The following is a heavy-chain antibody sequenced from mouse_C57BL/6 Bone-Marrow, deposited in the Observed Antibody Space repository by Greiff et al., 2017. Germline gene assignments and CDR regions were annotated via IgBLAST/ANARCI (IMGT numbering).Heavy chain of an antibody. CDR2: IRSKSNNYAT. V-gene: IGHV10-1*01. CDR1: GFSFNTYA. CDR3: VRQGTVVSDWYFDV. J-gene: IGHJ1*03. Sequence: EVQLQQSGGGLVQPKGSLKLSCAASGFSFNTYAMNWVRQAPGKGLEWVARIRSKSNNYATYYADSVKDRFTISRDDSESMLYLQMNNLKTEDTAMYYCVRQGTVVSDWYFDVWGTGTTVTVSS. D-gene: IGHD1-1*01.